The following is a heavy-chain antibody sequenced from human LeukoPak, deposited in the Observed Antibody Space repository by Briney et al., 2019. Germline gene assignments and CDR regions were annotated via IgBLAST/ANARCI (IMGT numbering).Heavy chain of an antibody. Sequence: GAAVKVSCKASGYTLSSYGISWVRQAPGQGLEWMGWISTYNGKTDYTQKFQDRVTLTADTSTGTVYMELRSLRSDDTAVYYCARVEYYDFWSGYLDYWGQGTLVTVSS. V-gene: IGHV1-18*04. J-gene: IGHJ4*02. CDR1: GYTLSSYG. D-gene: IGHD3-3*01. CDR2: ISTYNGKT. CDR3: ARVEYYDFWSGYLDY.